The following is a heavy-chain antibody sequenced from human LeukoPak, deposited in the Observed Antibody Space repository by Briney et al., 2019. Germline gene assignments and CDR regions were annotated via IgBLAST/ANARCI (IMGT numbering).Heavy chain of an antibody. Sequence: ASVKVSCKASGYTFTSYAMHWVRQAPGQRLEWMGWINAGNGNTKYSQKFQGRVTITRDTSASTAYMELSSLRSEDTAVYYCARDLGYTPIAARSFDYWGQGTLVTVSS. CDR1: GYTFTSYA. CDR2: INAGNGNT. V-gene: IGHV1-3*01. CDR3: ARDLGYTPIAARSFDY. J-gene: IGHJ4*02. D-gene: IGHD3-16*02.